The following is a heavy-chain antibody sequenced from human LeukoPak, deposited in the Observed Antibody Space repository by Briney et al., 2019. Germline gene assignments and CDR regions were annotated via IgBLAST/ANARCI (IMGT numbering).Heavy chain of an antibody. D-gene: IGHD1-26*01. CDR3: AKSIVGIRYFED. CDR1: GFTFNNYA. V-gene: IGHV3-23*01. CDR2: ISGSAITT. J-gene: IGHJ4*02. Sequence: PGGSLRLSCAASGFTFNNYAMTWVRQAPGKGLEWVSAISGSAITTYYADSVKGRFTISRDNSKNTLYLQMNSLRAEDTAIYYCAKSIVGIRYFEDWGQGTPVTVSS.